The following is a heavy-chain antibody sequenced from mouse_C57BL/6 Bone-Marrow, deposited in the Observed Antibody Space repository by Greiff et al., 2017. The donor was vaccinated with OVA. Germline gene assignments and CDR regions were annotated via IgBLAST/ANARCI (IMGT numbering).Heavy chain of an antibody. CDR3: ARLDGYYPFAY. CDR1: GFTFSDYG. Sequence: EVQGVESGGGLVQPGGSLKLSCAASGFTFSDYGMAWVRQAPRKGPAWVAFISNWAYSIYYADTVTGRYTISRENAKNTLYLEMSSLRSEDTAMYYCARLDGYYPFAYWGQGTLVTVSA. V-gene: IGHV5-15*01. D-gene: IGHD2-3*01. CDR2: ISNWAYSI. J-gene: IGHJ3*01.